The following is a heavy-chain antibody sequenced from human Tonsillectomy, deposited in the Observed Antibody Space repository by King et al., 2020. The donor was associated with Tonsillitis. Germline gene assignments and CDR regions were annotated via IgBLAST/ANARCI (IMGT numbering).Heavy chain of an antibody. CDR3: AKVDTYYDILTGYYYYYYMDV. CDR1: GFTLSSYA. Sequence: VPLVESGGGLGQPGGSLRLSCVASGFTLSSYAMTWVRQAPGKGLEWVSAISGSGGGTYYADSVKGRFTISRDNSKNTLYLQMNSLRAEDTAVYYCAKVDTYYDILTGYYYYYYMDVWGKGTTVTVSS. D-gene: IGHD3-9*01. CDR2: ISGSGGGT. J-gene: IGHJ6*03. V-gene: IGHV3-23*04.